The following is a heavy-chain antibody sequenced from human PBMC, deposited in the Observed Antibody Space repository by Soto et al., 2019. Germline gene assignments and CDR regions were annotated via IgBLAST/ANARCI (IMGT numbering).Heavy chain of an antibody. V-gene: IGHV3-48*02. CDR2: ICSSSSTI. CDR3: AREGVYYYYGMDV. Sequence: PGGSLRLSCAASGFTFSSYGMHWVRQAPGKGLEWVSVICSSSSTIYYADSVKGRFTISRDNAKNSLYLQMNSLRDEDTAVYYCAREGVYYYYGMDVWGQGTTVTVSS. J-gene: IGHJ6*02. D-gene: IGHD3-16*01. CDR1: GFTFSSYG.